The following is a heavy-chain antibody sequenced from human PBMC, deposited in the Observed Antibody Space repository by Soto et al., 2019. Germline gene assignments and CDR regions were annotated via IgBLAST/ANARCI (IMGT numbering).Heavy chain of an antibody. CDR1: GFTFSSYA. V-gene: IGHV3-30-3*01. CDR3: AASEGSLTQIYQYYHGMDV. Sequence: GGSLRLSCAASGFTFSSYAMHWVRQAPGKGLEWVAVISYDGSNKYYADSVKGRFTISRDNSKNTLYLQMNSLRAEDTAVYYCAASEGSLTQIYQYYHGMDVWGQGTTVTVSS. J-gene: IGHJ6*02. D-gene: IGHD1-26*01. CDR2: ISYDGSNK.